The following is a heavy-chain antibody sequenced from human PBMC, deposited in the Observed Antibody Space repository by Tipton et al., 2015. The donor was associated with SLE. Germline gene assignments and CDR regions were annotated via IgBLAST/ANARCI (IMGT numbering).Heavy chain of an antibody. D-gene: IGHD4-17*01. J-gene: IGHJ4*02. V-gene: IGHV4-34*01. CDR1: GGSFSGYH. Sequence: TLSLTCAVYGGSFSGYHWSWIRQPPGKGLEWIGEINHSGSTNYNPSLKSRVTISVDTSKNQFSLKLSSVTAADTAVYYCARVGGYGDYYFDYWGQGTLVTVSS. CDR3: ARVGGYGDYYFDY. CDR2: INHSGST.